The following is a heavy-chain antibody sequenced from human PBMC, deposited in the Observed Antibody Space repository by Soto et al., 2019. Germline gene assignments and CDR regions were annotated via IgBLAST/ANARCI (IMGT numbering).Heavy chain of an antibody. V-gene: IGHV3-74*01. D-gene: IGHD5-12*01. CDR3: XXXXSGYYGFDY. CDR1: GFTFSSYW. J-gene: IGHJ4*02. CDR2: IKGDGTNT. Sequence: EVQLVESGGGLVQFGGSLRLSCAASGFTFSSYWMHWVRQVPGKGLVWVSRIKGDGTNTGYADSVKGRFTISRDNVKNTXXLQMNSLRAEDTAVXXXXXXXSGYYGFDYWGQGTLVTVSS.